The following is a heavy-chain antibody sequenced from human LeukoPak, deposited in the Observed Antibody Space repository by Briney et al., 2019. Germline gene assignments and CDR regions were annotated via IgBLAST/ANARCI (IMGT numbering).Heavy chain of an antibody. Sequence: SETLSLTCTVSGGSISSYYWSWIRQPPGKGLEWIGYIYSSGTTNYNPSLKSRLTISVDTPKNQFSLKLSSVTAADTAVYYCARDLYRSSYYFDYWGQGTLVTVSS. D-gene: IGHD6-19*01. J-gene: IGHJ4*02. CDR3: ARDLYRSSYYFDY. V-gene: IGHV4-59*01. CDR1: GGSISSYY. CDR2: IYSSGTT.